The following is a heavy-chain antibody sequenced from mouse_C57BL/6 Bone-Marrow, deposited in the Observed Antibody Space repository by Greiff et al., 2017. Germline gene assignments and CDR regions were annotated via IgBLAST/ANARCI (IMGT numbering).Heavy chain of an antibody. Sequence: QVQLQQSGPELVKPGASVKISCKASGYAFSSSWMNWVKQRPGKGLEWIGRIYPGDGDTNYNGKFKGKATLTADKSSSTAYMQLSSLTSEDSAVYFCARSTMSTTKYYFDYWGQGTTLTVSS. CDR3: ARSTMSTTKYYFDY. CDR1: GYAFSSSW. CDR2: IYPGDGDT. V-gene: IGHV1-82*01. J-gene: IGHJ2*01. D-gene: IGHD2-4*01.